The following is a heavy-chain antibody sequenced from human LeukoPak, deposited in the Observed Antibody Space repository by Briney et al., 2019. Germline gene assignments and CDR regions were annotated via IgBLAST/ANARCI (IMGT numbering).Heavy chain of an antibody. CDR1: GGSISSYY. CDR3: ARGYYDRDAFDF. CDR2: IYYSGST. D-gene: IGHD3-22*01. Sequence: SETLSLTCTVSGGSISSYYWSWIRQPPGKGLECIGYIYYSGSTNYNPSLKSRVTISVDTSKNQFSLKLSSVTAADTAVYYCARGYYDRDAFDFWGQGTMVTVSS. V-gene: IGHV4-59*01. J-gene: IGHJ3*01.